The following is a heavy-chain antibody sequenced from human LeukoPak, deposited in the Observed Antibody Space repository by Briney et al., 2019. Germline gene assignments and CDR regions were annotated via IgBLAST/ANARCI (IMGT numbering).Heavy chain of an antibody. CDR3: ARESLGYCSSTSCPFDY. V-gene: IGHV4-59*12. J-gene: IGHJ4*02. CDR2: IYYSGRT. Sequence: SETLSLTCTVSGGSISTYYWSWIRQPPGKGLEWIGYIYYSGRTNYNPSLKSRVTISVDTSKNHFSLKLTSVTPADTAVYYCARESLGYCSSTSCPFDYWGQGTLVTVSS. CDR1: GGSISTYY. D-gene: IGHD2-2*01.